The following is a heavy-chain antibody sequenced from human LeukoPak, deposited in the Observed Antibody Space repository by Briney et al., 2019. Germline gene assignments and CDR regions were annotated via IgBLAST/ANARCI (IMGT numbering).Heavy chain of an antibody. J-gene: IGHJ6*04. CDR1: GFTFSDYY. Sequence: GGSLRLSCAASGFTFSDYYMSWIRQAQGKGLEWVSYISSSSSYTNYADSVKGRFTISRDNAKNSLYLQMNSLRAEDTAVYYCARGYYYYGMDVWGKGTTVTVSS. CDR2: ISSSSSYT. CDR3: ARGYYYYGMDV. V-gene: IGHV3-11*06.